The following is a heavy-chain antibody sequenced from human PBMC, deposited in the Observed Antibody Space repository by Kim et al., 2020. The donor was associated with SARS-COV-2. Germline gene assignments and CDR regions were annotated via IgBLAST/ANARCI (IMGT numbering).Heavy chain of an antibody. CDR1: GGSISSSGYF. CDR3: ARITACSGASCFLKIDY. CDR2: INYSGRT. J-gene: IGHJ4*02. D-gene: IGHD2-15*01. V-gene: IGHV4-39*01. Sequence: SETLSLTCTVSGGSISSSGYFWGWIRQPPGKGLEWIGSINYSGRTYYNPSLKSRVIVSVDTSKNQFSLKLSPVTAADTAVYYCARITACSGASCFLKIDYWGQGTLVPVSS.